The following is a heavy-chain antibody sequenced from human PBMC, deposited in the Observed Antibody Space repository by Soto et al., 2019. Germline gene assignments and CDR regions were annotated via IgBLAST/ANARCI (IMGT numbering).Heavy chain of an antibody. CDR1: GFTFSSYA. CDR2: ISGSGGST. Sequence: SGGSLRLSCAASGFTFSSYAMSWVRQAPGKGLEWVSAISGSGGSTYYADSVKGRFTISRDNSKNTLYLQMNSLRAEDTAVYYCAKVDYDILTGYLASGMDVWGQGTTVTVSS. CDR3: AKVDYDILTGYLASGMDV. V-gene: IGHV3-23*01. J-gene: IGHJ6*02. D-gene: IGHD3-9*01.